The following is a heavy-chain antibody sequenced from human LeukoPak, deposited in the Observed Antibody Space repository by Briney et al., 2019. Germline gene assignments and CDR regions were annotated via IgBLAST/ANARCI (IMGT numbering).Heavy chain of an antibody. CDR3: ARDRGRFLEWLLPTGFDY. J-gene: IGHJ4*02. V-gene: IGHV1-46*01. CDR2: INPSGGST. CDR1: GYTFTSYY. D-gene: IGHD3-3*01. Sequence: ASVKVSCKASGYTFTSYYMHWVRQAPGKGLEWMGMINPSGGSTSYAQKFQGRVTMTRDTSTSTVYMELSSLRSEDTAVYYCARDRGRFLEWLLPTGFDYWGQGTLVTVFS.